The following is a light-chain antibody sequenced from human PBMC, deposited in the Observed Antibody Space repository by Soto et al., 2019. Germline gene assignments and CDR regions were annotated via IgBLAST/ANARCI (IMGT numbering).Light chain of an antibody. CDR2: DVS. Sequence: QSALTQPRSVSGSPGQSVTISCTGTSSDVGGYNYVSWYQQHPGKAPHLMIYDVSKRPSSVPDRFFASKSGNTASLTISGLQAEDEADYYCCSYAGDYTGVFGGGTKLTVL. J-gene: IGLJ3*02. CDR1: SSDVGGYNY. V-gene: IGLV2-11*01. CDR3: CSYAGDYTGV.